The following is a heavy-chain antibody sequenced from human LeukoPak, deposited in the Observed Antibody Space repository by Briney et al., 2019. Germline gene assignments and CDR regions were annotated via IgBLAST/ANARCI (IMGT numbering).Heavy chain of an antibody. CDR1: GGSISSYY. CDR3: AAGYSSSWAYYYYYMDV. J-gene: IGHJ6*03. D-gene: IGHD6-13*01. V-gene: IGHV4-4*07. CDR2: IYTSGST. Sequence: SETLSLACTVSGGSISSYYWSWIRQPAGKGLEWIGRIYTSGSTNYNPSLKSRVTMSVDKSKNHFSLKLSSVTAADTAVYYCAAGYSSSWAYYYYYMDVWGKGTTVTVSS.